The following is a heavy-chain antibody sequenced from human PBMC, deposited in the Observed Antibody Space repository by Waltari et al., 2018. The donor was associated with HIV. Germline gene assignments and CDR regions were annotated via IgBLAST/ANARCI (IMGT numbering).Heavy chain of an antibody. J-gene: IGHJ4*02. CDR2: IYWDDDK. CDR1: GFSLSTSGVG. CDR3: AHASRIPGTLVHYFDY. D-gene: IGHD3-10*01. V-gene: IGHV2-5*02. Sequence: QITLKESGPTLVKPTQTLTLTCTFSGFSLSTSGVGVGWIRQPPGKALEWVVLIYWDDDKRYSPSLKSRLTITKDTSKNQVVLTMTNMDLVDTATYYCAHASRIPGTLVHYFDYWGQGTLVSVSP.